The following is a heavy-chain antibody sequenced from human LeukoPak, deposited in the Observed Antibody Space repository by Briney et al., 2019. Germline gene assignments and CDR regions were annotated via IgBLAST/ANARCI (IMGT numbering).Heavy chain of an antibody. CDR2: INGDGGVT. V-gene: IGHV3-74*01. Sequence: GGSLRLSCAASGFTFSTYRIHWVRQAPGKGLVWVSRINGDGGVTSYADSVKGRFTISRDNAKSTLYLQMNSLRAEDTAVYYCTRGGSAYDYWGQGTLVTVSS. D-gene: IGHD5-12*01. CDR1: GFTFSTYR. J-gene: IGHJ4*02. CDR3: TRGGSAYDY.